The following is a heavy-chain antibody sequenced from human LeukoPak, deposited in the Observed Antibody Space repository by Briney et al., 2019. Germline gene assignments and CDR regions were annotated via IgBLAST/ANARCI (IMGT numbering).Heavy chain of an antibody. J-gene: IGHJ4*02. CDR2: TVGSRPDT. CDR1: GFTFSNYW. CDR3: TKAPLMSCTGAFCYPFDS. Sequence: GGSLRLSCEASGFTFSNYWMSWVRQTPGKGLEWVSATVGSRPDTYHADSVKGRFTVSRDNSRNTLYLQMNNLRIEDSAVYYCTKAPLMSCTGAFCYPFDSWGQGVLVTVSS. V-gene: IGHV3-23*01. D-gene: IGHD2-8*02.